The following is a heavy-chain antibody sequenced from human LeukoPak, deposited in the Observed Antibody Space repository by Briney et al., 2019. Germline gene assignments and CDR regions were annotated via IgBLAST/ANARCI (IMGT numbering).Heavy chain of an antibody. D-gene: IGHD6-13*01. J-gene: IGHJ4*02. CDR3: AKDVRRGSWYYFDY. CDR1: GFTFSSYG. CDR2: ISYDGSNK. Sequence: GGSLRLSCAASGFTFSSYGMHWVRQAPGKGLEWVAVISYDGSNKYYADSVKGRFTISRDNSKNTLYLQMNSLRAEDTAVYYCAKDVRRGSWYYFDYWGQGTLVTVSS. V-gene: IGHV3-30*18.